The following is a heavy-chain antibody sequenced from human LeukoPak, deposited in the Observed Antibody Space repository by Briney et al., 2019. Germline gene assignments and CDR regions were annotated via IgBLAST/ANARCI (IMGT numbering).Heavy chain of an antibody. CDR2: INYSGTT. J-gene: IGHJ6*03. D-gene: IGHD6-13*01. V-gene: IGHV4-39*01. Sequence: SETLSLTCSVSGGSIRGSRYFWGWIRQPPGKGLEWIGTINYSGTTYYKPSLKSRVTVSVDTSKNQFSLNLRSVAAADTAVYYCARHLGYSSRRSYYYYYMDVWGKGTTVTVSS. CDR1: GGSIRGSRYF. CDR3: ARHLGYSSRRSYYYYYMDV.